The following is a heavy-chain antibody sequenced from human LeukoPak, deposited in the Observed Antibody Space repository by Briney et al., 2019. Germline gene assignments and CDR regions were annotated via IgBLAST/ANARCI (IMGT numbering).Heavy chain of an antibody. CDR1: GGSISSSSYY. J-gene: IGHJ5*02. CDR3: ARGLQLALNWFDP. CDR2: IYYSGST. V-gene: IGHV4-39*07. Sequence: SETLSLTCTVSGGSISSSSYYWGWIRQPPGKGLEWIGSIYYSGSTYYNPSLKSRVTISVDTSKYQFSLKLSSVTAADTAVYYCARGLQLALNWFDPWGQGTWSPSPQ. D-gene: IGHD6-6*01.